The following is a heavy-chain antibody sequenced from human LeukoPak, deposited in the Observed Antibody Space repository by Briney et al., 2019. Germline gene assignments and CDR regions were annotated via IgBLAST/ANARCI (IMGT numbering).Heavy chain of an antibody. CDR2: INPNSGGT. CDR1: GYTFTGYY. Sequence: ASVKVSCKASGYTFTGYYMHWVRQAPGQGLEWMGWINPNSGGTNYAQKFQGRVTMTRDTSISTAYKELTRLKSDDTAMYYCARDRSGYIYGDIDYWGQGTLVTVSS. V-gene: IGHV1-2*02. CDR3: ARDRSGYIYGDIDY. J-gene: IGHJ4*02. D-gene: IGHD5-18*01.